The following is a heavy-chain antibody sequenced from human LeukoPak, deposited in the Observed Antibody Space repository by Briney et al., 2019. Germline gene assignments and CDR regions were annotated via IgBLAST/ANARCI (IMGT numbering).Heavy chain of an antibody. D-gene: IGHD2-15*01. V-gene: IGHV4-39*07. CDR1: GGSLSSSSYY. Sequence: SETLSLTCTVSGGSLSSSSYYWGWIRQPPGKGLEWIVSIYYSGSTYYNPSLKSRVTISVDTSKNQFSLKLSSVTAADTAVYYCAREHCSGGSCYSIYYYYYMDVWGKGTTVTVSS. J-gene: IGHJ6*03. CDR2: IYYSGST. CDR3: AREHCSGGSCYSIYYYYYMDV.